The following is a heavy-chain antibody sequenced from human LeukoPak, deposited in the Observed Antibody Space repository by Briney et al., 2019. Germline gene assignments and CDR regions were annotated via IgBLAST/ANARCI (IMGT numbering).Heavy chain of an antibody. V-gene: IGHV4-38-2*02. CDR2: IYHSGST. CDR1: AYSISSGYY. Sequence: SETLSLTCTVSAYSISSGYYWGRIRQSPGKGLEWIGSIYHSGSTYYNPSLKSRVTISVGTSKNQFSLKLSSVTAADTAVYYCARYPTRIRIFGVLIEAGFDSWGQGTLDTVPS. D-gene: IGHD3-3*01. J-gene: IGHJ5*01. CDR3: ARYPTRIRIFGVLIEAGFDS.